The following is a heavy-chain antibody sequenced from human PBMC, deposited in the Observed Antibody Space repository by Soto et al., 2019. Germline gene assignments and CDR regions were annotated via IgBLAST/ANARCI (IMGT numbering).Heavy chain of an antibody. CDR1: GGTIGGVGYS. CDR3: ARAFIEERLGHFDY. J-gene: IGHJ4*02. Sequence: PSETLCLTCAVYGGTIGGVGYSWSWNRKPPGKGLEWIGYIYHSGSTYYNPSLKSRVTISVDTSKNQFSLKLSSVTAADTAVYYCARAFIEERLGHFDYWGQGTLVTVSS. CDR2: IYHSGST. V-gene: IGHV4-30-2*01. D-gene: IGHD5-12*01.